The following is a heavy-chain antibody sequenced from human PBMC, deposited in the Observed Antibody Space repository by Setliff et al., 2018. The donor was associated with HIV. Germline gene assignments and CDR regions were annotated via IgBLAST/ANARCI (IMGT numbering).Heavy chain of an antibody. J-gene: IGHJ6*03. CDR3: ARGGGTSSPIDYHYYIDV. CDR2: IYYTGSP. V-gene: IGHV4-39*01. CDR1: GDSISSSIYY. Sequence: SETPSLTCTVSGDSISSSIYYWGWVRQPPGKGLEWIGGIYYTGSPFYNPSLKGRVTISVDTSNNQFSLKLSSVTAADTAVYYCARGGGTSSPIDYHYYIDVWGKGTTVTVSS. D-gene: IGHD6-6*01.